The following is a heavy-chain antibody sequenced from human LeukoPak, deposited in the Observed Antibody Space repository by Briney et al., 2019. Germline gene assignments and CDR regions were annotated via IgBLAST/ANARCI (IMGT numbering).Heavy chain of an antibody. CDR1: GFTFSSYS. Sequence: GGSLRLSCAASGFTFSSYSMNWVRQAPGKGLEWVSSISSSSSYIYYADSVKGRFTISRDNAKNSLYLQMNSLRAEDTAVYYCARGVCSGGSCYMPDYWGQGTLVTVSS. V-gene: IGHV3-21*01. CDR3: ARGVCSGGSCYMPDY. J-gene: IGHJ4*02. D-gene: IGHD2-15*01. CDR2: ISSSSSYI.